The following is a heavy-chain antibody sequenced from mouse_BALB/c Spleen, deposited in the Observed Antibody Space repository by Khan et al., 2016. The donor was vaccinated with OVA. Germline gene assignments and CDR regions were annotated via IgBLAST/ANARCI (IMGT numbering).Heavy chain of an antibody. Sequence: QIQLVQSGPELVRPGASVKVSCKASGYTFTSYWMNWVKQRPGQGLEWVGMIDPSNSETNLNQKFKDKATLTEDTSSNTAYMQLSSLTSEAAAVYYCSRSGCAEFAYWGQGTMVTVSA. CDR2: IDPSNSET. CDR1: GYTFTSYW. J-gene: IGHJ3*01. CDR3: SRSGCAEFAY. V-gene: IGHV1-74*01.